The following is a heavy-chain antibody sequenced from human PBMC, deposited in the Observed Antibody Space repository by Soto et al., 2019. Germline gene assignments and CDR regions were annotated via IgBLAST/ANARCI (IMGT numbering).Heavy chain of an antibody. CDR2: FDPEDDET. D-gene: IGHD1-7*01. V-gene: IGHV1-24*01. CDR1: GYTLTKLS. CDR3: ATDLMNYGPGVFDY. J-gene: IGHJ4*01. Sequence: ASVKVSCKVSGYTLTKLSIHWVRQAPGKGLEWMGGFDPEDDETLYAQKFQGRVTMTEDTSTDTAYMELSSLRSEDTAVYYCATDLMNYGPGVFDYWGQGSPVTVSS.